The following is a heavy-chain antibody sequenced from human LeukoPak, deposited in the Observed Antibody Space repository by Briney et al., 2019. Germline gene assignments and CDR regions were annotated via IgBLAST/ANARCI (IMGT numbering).Heavy chain of an antibody. J-gene: IGHJ4*02. D-gene: IGHD3-22*01. Sequence: TGGSLRLSCAASGFTFSSYAMHWVRQAPGKGLEYVSAISSNGGSTYYANSVKGRFTISRDSSKSTLYLQMGSLRAEDMAVYYCAREPLGDSSGFQWYYFDYWGQGTLVTVSS. CDR2: ISSNGGST. CDR1: GFTFSSYA. V-gene: IGHV3-64*01. CDR3: AREPLGDSSGFQWYYFDY.